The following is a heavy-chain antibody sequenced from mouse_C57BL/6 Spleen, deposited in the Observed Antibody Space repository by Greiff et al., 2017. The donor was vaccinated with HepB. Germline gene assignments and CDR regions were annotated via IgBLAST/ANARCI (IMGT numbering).Heavy chain of an antibody. D-gene: IGHD3-2*02. CDR3: ARDYTAQATAY. CDR2: ISYDGSN. V-gene: IGHV3-6*01. J-gene: IGHJ3*01. CDR1: GYSITSGYY. Sequence: DVKLQESGPGLVKPSQSLSLTCSVTGYSITSGYYWNWIRQFPGNKLEWMGYISYDGSNNYNPSLKNRISITRDTSKNQFFLKLNSVTTEDTATYYCARDYTAQATAYWGQGTLVTVSA.